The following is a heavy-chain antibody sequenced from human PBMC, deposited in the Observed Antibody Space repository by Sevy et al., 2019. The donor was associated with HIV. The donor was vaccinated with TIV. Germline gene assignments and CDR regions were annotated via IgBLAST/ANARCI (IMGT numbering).Heavy chain of an antibody. Sequence: ASVMVSCKASGYTFTGYYIHWVRQAPGQGLEWMGWINPNTGGTNYAQKFQGRVTMTRDTSTSSAYMELSGLGSDDTAVFYCARGPKGPNPIDYWGQGTLVTVSS. V-gene: IGHV1-2*02. CDR3: ARGPKGPNPIDY. CDR1: GYTFTGYY. J-gene: IGHJ4*02. CDR2: INPNTGGT.